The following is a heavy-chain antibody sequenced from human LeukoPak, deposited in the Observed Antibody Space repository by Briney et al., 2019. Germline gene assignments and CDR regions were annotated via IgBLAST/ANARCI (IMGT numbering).Heavy chain of an antibody. CDR1: GFTFSNAW. D-gene: IGHD1-26*01. J-gene: IGHJ3*02. CDR2: IKSKTDGGTT. V-gene: IGHV3-15*01. Sequence: PGGSLRLSCAASGFTFSNAWMSWVRQAPGKRLEWVGRIKSKTDGGTTDYAAPVKGRFTISRDDSKNTLYLQMNSLKTEDTAVYYCTTYFGWELLGVGSAFDIWGQGTMVTVSS. CDR3: TTYFGWELLGVGSAFDI.